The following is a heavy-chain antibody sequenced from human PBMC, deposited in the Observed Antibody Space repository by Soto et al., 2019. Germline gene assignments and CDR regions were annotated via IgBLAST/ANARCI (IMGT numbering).Heavy chain of an antibody. J-gene: IGHJ4*02. CDR1: GFTFSHYG. Sequence: GGSLRLSCAASGFTFSHYGMHWVRQAPGEALEWVALISYDGSNKYYTDSVKGRFTISRDNSKNTPYLQMNSLRAEDTAVYYCARDRYYYDSSGYYSDYWGQGTLVTVSS. V-gene: IGHV3-30*03. D-gene: IGHD3-22*01. CDR2: ISYDGSNK. CDR3: ARDRYYYDSSGYYSDY.